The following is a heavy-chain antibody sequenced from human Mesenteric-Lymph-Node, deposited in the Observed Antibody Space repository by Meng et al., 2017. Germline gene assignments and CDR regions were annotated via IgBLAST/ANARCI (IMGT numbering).Heavy chain of an antibody. CDR2: ISYDGSNK. J-gene: IGHJ4*02. D-gene: IGHD1-26*01. CDR1: GFTFSSYA. V-gene: IGHV3-30*04. CDR3: VRRAEVGHTDRHFDY. Sequence: GESLKISCAASGFTFSSYAMHWVRQAPGKGLEWVAVISYDGSNKYYADSVKGRFTISRDNAKNTLFLQMNSLTDEDTAVYYCVRRAEVGHTDRHFDYWGQGALVTVSS.